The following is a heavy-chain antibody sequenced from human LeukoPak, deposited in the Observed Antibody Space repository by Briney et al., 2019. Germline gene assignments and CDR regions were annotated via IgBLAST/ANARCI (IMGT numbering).Heavy chain of an antibody. CDR3: ARDPIYYDSSGYPRY. CDR2: IIPILGIA. Sequence: ASVKVSCKASGGTFSSYAISWVRQAPGQGLEWMGRIIPILGIANYAQKFQGRVTITADKSTSTAYMELSSLRSEDTAVYYSARDPIYYDSSGYPRYWGQGTLVTVSS. D-gene: IGHD3-22*01. V-gene: IGHV1-69*04. CDR1: GGTFSSYA. J-gene: IGHJ4*02.